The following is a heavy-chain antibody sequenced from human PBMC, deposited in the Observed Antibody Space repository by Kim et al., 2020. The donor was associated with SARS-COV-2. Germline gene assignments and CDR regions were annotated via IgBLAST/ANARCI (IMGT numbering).Heavy chain of an antibody. D-gene: IGHD3-10*01. CDR3: AKDRSFRGVILFDP. Sequence: EDSVKGRFTISRDNSKNTLYLKMNSLRAEDTAVYYCAKDRSFRGVILFDPWGQGTLVTVSS. J-gene: IGHJ5*02. V-gene: IGHV3-23*01.